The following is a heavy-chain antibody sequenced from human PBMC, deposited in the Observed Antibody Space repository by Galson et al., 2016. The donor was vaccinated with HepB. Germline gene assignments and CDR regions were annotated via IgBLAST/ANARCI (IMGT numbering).Heavy chain of an antibody. J-gene: IGHJ4*02. Sequence: SLRLSCAASGFSFRSYGMHWVRQAPGKGLEWVAYISYDGHNENYVDAVKGRFTISRDTSKNTLYLQMNSLRGEDTAVYYCAKDLPQYSYGQLFFDYWGQGTLVTVPS. CDR2: ISYDGHNE. CDR1: GFSFRSYG. V-gene: IGHV3-30*18. CDR3: AKDLPQYSYGQLFFDY. D-gene: IGHD5-18*01.